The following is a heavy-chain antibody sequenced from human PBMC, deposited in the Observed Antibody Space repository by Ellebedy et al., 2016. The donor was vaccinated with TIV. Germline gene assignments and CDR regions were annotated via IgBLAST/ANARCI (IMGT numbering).Heavy chain of an antibody. Sequence: GGSLRLSCAASGFSFGSYWMSWVRQAPGRGLEWVANMRQDGGDKYYVDSVEGRFAISRDNAKNSLYLQMSSLRTEDTAVYYCARDGSYGDYLYPMHAFEIWGQGTMVTVSS. D-gene: IGHD4-17*01. CDR2: MRQDGGDK. CDR3: ARDGSYGDYLYPMHAFEI. CDR1: GFSFGSYW. J-gene: IGHJ3*02. V-gene: IGHV3-7*01.